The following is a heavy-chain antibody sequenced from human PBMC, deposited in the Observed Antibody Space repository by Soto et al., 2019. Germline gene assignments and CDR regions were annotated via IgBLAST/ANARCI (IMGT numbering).Heavy chain of an antibody. CDR3: ARDIIGTNNYFDP. J-gene: IGHJ5*02. CDR2: IIPVFGSP. CDR1: GDTFSSHT. V-gene: IGHV1-69*06. D-gene: IGHD1-7*01. Sequence: VQLVQSGAEVQKPGSSVRVCCEISGDTFSSHTINWLRQAPGQGLEWMGGIIPVFGSPNYAEKFQGRVTISADTSTNKAYMELRSLSSEDSAVYFCARDIIGTNNYFDPWGQGTLVTVSS.